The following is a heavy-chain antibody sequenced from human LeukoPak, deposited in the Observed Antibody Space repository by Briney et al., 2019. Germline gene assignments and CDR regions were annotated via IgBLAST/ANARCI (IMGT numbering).Heavy chain of an antibody. V-gene: IGHV3-21*01. J-gene: IGHJ4*02. D-gene: IGHD3-16*02. CDR3: LLQMTYGELSDPDF. CDR1: GFTLSSLA. Sequence: GGSLRLSCAASGFTLSSLAMHWVRQAPGKGLEWVSSSGTRSGTKYYADSVMGRFTISRDSAMNSVSLQINSLRAEDTVVYYCLLQMTYGELSDPDFRGQGTLVTVSS. CDR2: SGTRSGTK.